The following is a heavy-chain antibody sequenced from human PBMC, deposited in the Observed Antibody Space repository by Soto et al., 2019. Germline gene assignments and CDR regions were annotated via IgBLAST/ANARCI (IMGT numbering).Heavy chain of an antibody. CDR1: GYTFTGYY. Sequence: VAVKVSCKASGYTFTGYYMHWVRQAPGQGLEWMGWINPNSGGTNYAQKFQGRVTMTRDTSISTAHMELSRLRSDDTAVYYCATTTKGIAAAGAISYYYYYGMDVWGQGTTVTVSS. CDR3: ATTTKGIAAAGAISYYYYYGMDV. J-gene: IGHJ6*02. V-gene: IGHV1-2*02. D-gene: IGHD6-13*01. CDR2: INPNSGGT.